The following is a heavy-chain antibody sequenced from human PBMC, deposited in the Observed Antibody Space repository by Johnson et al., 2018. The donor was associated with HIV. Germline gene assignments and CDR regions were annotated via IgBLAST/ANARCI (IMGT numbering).Heavy chain of an antibody. CDR1: GFTFSSYW. Sequence: VQLVESGGGLFQPGGSLRLSCAASGFTFSSYWMHWVRQVQGKGLVWVSGINSDGSDTRYADSVKGRFTIYRDNAKTTLYLQMNSLRAEDTAVYYCAREVNAFDIWGQGTVVTVSS. D-gene: IGHD3-22*01. CDR2: INSDGSDT. CDR3: AREVNAFDI. V-gene: IGHV3-74*01. J-gene: IGHJ3*02.